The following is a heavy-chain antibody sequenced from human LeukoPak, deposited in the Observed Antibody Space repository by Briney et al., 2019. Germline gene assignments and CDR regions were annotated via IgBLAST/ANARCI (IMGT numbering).Heavy chain of an antibody. Sequence: GESLKISCKSSGYSFTSYWISWMRQMPGKALEWMGRIDPSDSYTNYSPSFQGHVTISADKSISTAYLQWSSLKASDTAMFYCARPSVDGSGSYPYWGQGTLVTVSS. D-gene: IGHD3-10*01. CDR2: IDPSDSYT. J-gene: IGHJ4*02. CDR1: GYSFTSYW. V-gene: IGHV5-10-1*01. CDR3: ARPSVDGSGSYPY.